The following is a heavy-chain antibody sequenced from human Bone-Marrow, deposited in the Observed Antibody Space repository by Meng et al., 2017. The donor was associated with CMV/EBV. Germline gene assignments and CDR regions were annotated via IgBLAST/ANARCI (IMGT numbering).Heavy chain of an antibody. Sequence: ASVKVSCKASGYTFTGYYMHWVRQAPGQGLEWMGWISAYNGNTNYAQKFQGRVTMTTDTSTSTAYMELRSLRSDDTAVYYCAREGGIVVVPPDALDIWGQGTMVTVSS. CDR1: GYTFTGYY. CDR3: AREGGIVVVPPDALDI. CDR2: ISAYNGNT. J-gene: IGHJ3*02. D-gene: IGHD2-2*01. V-gene: IGHV1-18*04.